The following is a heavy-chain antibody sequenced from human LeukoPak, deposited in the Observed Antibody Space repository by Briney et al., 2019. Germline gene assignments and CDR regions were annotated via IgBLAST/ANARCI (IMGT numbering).Heavy chain of an antibody. CDR2: ISTSGAGT. V-gene: IGHV3-23*01. CDR1: GFSFSNYA. CDR3: AKDRLDGAAGEY. D-gene: IGHD6-13*01. J-gene: IGHJ4*02. Sequence: KTEGSLRLACAASGFSFSNYAMSWVRQTPGKGLEWVSVISTSGAGTYYAESVKGRFTISRDNSKNTVYLQMNSLRAEDTAVYHCAKDRLDGAAGEYWGQGTLVTVSS.